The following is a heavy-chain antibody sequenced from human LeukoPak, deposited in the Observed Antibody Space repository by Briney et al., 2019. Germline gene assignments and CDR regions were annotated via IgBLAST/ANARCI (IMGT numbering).Heavy chain of an antibody. J-gene: IGHJ4*02. D-gene: IGHD5-12*01. CDR3: ARTLQSGYDPTIDY. V-gene: IGHV1-2*02. CDR2: INPNSGGT. CDR1: GYTFTGYY. Sequence: ASVKVSCKASGYTFTGYYVHWVRQAPGQGLEWMGWINPNSGGTNYAQKFQGRVTMTRDTSISTAYMELSRLRSDDTAVYYCARTLQSGYDPTIDYWGQGTLVTVSS.